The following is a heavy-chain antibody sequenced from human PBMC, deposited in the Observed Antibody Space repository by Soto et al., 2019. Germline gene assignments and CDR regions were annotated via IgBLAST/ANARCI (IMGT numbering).Heavy chain of an antibody. CDR1: GFPFSSYS. Sequence: GGSLRLSCAASGFPFSSYSMNWVRQAPGKGLEWVSHIKSISDIISYADSVKGRFTISRDNAKNSLYLQMNSLRDDDTAVYYCARDFLYAFDIWGQGTMVTVSS. CDR2: IKSISDII. V-gene: IGHV3-48*02. CDR3: ARDFLYAFDI. J-gene: IGHJ3*02.